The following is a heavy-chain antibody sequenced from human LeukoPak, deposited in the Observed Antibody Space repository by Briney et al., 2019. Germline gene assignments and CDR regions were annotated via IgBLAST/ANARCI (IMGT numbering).Heavy chain of an antibody. CDR1: GFTFSSYS. Sequence: PGGPLRLSCAASGFTFSSYSMNWVRQAPGKGLEWVSSISSSSSYIYYADSVKGRFTISRDNAKNSLYLQMNSLRAGDTAVYYCARVLAYSSSSVDYWGQGTLVTVSS. CDR3: ARVLAYSSSSVDY. J-gene: IGHJ4*02. V-gene: IGHV3-21*01. D-gene: IGHD6-6*01. CDR2: ISSSSSYI.